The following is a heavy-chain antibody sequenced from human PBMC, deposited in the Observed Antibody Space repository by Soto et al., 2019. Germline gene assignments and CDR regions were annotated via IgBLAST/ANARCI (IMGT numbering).Heavy chain of an antibody. Sequence: QITLKESGPTLVKPTQTLTLTCTFSGFSLTTDGVGVDWIRQPPGKALEWLGLVYWNDEKRYRPSLQSRLTITRETSRNQVVLTMTNMERVDTATYFCAQRTTVTSGLNWGQGPLVTVSS. V-gene: IGHV2-5*01. CDR3: AQRTTVTSGLN. D-gene: IGHD4-4*01. J-gene: IGHJ4*02. CDR1: GFSLTTDGVG. CDR2: VYWNDEK.